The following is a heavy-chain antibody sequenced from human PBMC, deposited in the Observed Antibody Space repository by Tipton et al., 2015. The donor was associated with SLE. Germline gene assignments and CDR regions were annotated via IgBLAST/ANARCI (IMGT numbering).Heavy chain of an antibody. CDR2: INHSGST. CDR3: ARHFTVGYGPECWFDP. V-gene: IGHV4-34*01. Sequence: TLSLTCAVYGGSFSGYYWSWIRQPPGKGLEWIGEINHSGSTNYNPSLKSRVTISVDTSKNQFSLKLSSVTAADTAVYYCARHFTVGYGPECWFDPWGQGTLVTVSS. CDR1: GGSFSGYY. J-gene: IGHJ5*02. D-gene: IGHD4-23*01.